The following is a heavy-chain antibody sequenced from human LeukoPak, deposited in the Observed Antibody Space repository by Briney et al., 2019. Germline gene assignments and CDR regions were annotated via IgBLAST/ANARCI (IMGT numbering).Heavy chain of an antibody. V-gene: IGHV3-15*01. CDR2: IKSKTDGGTT. CDR1: GFTFSNAW. CDR3: TTTYSSSSVPLY. D-gene: IGHD6-6*01. J-gene: IGHJ4*02. Sequence: PGGSLRLSCAASGFTFSNAWMSWVRQAPGKGLEWGGRIKSKTDGGTTDYAAPVKGRFTISRDDSKNTLYLQMNSLKTEDTAVYYCTTTYSSSSVPLYWGQGTLVTVSS.